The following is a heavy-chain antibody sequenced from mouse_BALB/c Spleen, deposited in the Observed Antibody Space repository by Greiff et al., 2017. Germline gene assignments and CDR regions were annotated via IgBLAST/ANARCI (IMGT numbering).Heavy chain of an antibody. CDR3: ARGHYDYDEGKRMFAY. CDR1: GFTFSSYT. CDR2: ISNGGGST. Sequence: EVQRVESGGGLVQPGGSLKLSCAASGFTFSSYTMSWVRQTPEKRLEWVAYISNGGGSTYYPDTVKGRFTISRDNAKNTLYLQMSSLKSEDTAMYYCARGHYDYDEGKRMFAYWGQGTLVTVSA. D-gene: IGHD2-4*01. J-gene: IGHJ3*01. V-gene: IGHV5-12-2*01.